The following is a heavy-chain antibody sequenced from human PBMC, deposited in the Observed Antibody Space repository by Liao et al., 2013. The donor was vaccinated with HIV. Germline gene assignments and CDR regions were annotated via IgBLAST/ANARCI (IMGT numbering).Heavy chain of an antibody. CDR1: GGSISSYY. D-gene: IGHD3-3*01. CDR3: ARTDQYYDFWNGYENWFDP. J-gene: IGHJ5*02. CDR2: IYTSGST. V-gene: IGHV4-4*07. Sequence: QLQLQESGPGLVKASETLSLTCTVSGGSISSYYWSWIRQPAGKGLEWLGRIYTSGSTNYNPSLKSRVTMSVDTSKNQFSLKLSSVTAADTAVYYCARTDQYYDFWNGYENWFDPWGQGTLVTVSS.